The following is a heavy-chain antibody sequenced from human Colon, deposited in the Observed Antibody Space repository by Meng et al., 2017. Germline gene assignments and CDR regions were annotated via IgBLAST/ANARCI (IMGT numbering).Heavy chain of an antibody. CDR3: ARGIWEGFDY. J-gene: IGHJ4*02. D-gene: IGHD1-26*01. Sequence: QVQLVQSGAEVKKPGSSVMVSCKASGYTFTALDINWVRQATGQGLEWMGWINPNSGETGYAQKFQGRFTMTRDTSISTFYMELSSLTSDDTAVYYCARGIWEGFDYWGQGALVTVSS. CDR1: GYTFTALD. V-gene: IGHV1-8*01. CDR2: INPNSGET.